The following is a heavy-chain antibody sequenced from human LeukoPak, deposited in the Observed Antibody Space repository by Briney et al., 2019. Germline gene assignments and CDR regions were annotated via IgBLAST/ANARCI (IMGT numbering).Heavy chain of an antibody. CDR1: GGSISSGSYY. CDR3: AGSNYDNWFDP. Sequence: SETLSLTCTVSGGSISSGSYYCGWIRQPPGKGLEWIGSIYHSGNTYYNPSLKSRVTLSVDTSKNQFSLKLSSVTAADTAVYYCAGSNYDNWFDPWGQGTLVSVSS. CDR2: IYHSGNT. V-gene: IGHV4-39*01. J-gene: IGHJ5*02. D-gene: IGHD3-10*01.